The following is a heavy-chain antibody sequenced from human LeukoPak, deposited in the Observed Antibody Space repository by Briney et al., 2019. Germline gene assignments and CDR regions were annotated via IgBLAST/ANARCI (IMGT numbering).Heavy chain of an antibody. CDR3: ARGAIQLWQVVDY. CDR1: GGSISSSSYY. CDR2: IYYSGST. Sequence: SETLSLTCTVSGGSISSSSYYWGWIRQPPGKGLEWIGSIYYSGSTYYNPSLKSRVTISVDTSKNQFSLKLSSVTAADTAVYYCARGAIQLWQVVDYWGQGTLVTVSS. V-gene: IGHV4-39*07. D-gene: IGHD5-18*01. J-gene: IGHJ4*02.